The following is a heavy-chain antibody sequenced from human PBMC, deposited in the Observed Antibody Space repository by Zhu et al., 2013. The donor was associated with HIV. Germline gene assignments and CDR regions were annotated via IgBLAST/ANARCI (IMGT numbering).Heavy chain of an antibody. CDR1: GGTFSSYT. V-gene: IGHV1-69*02. CDR2: IIPILGIA. J-gene: IGHJ1*01. D-gene: IGHD4-17*01. CDR3: ARGLVGDAHTRGGH. Sequence: QVQLVQSGAEVKKPGSSVKVSCKASGGTFSSYTISWVRQAPGQGLEWMGRIIPILGIANYAQKFQGRVTITADKSTSTAYMELSSLRSEDTAVYYCARGLVGDAHTRGGHWGQGTLVTVSS.